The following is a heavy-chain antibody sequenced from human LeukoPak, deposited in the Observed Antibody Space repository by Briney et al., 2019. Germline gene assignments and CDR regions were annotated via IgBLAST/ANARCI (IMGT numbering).Heavy chain of an antibody. V-gene: IGHV1-18*01. CDR3: AASVGVGFDY. J-gene: IGHJ4*02. D-gene: IGHD1-26*01. CDR2: ISAYNGNT. Sequence: ASVKVSCKASGYTFTSYGISWVRQAPGQGLEWMEWISAYNGNTNYAQKLQGRVTMTTGTSTSTAYMELSSLRSEDTAVYYCAASVGVGFDYWGQGTLVTVSS. CDR1: GYTFTSYG.